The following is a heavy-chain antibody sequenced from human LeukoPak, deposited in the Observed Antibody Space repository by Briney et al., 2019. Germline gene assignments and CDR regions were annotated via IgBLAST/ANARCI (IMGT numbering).Heavy chain of an antibody. CDR3: TRSDDYYGSGSYYRD. CDR2: IHYSGSI. V-gene: IGHV4-28*05. Sequence: SDTLSLTCAVSGYSISSSNWWGWIRQPPGKGLGWIGYIHYSGSIYYNPSLKSRVTMSVDTSKNQFSLKLSSVTAVDTAVYYCTRSDDYYGSGSYYRDWGQGTLVTVSS. CDR1: GYSISSSNW. D-gene: IGHD3-10*01. J-gene: IGHJ4*02.